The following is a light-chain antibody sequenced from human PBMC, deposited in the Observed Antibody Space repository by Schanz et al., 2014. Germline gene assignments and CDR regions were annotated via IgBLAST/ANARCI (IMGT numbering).Light chain of an antibody. CDR3: TSYRDYNDPCV. V-gene: IGLV2-14*03. Sequence: QSALTQPASVSASLGQSITISCTGSSSDVGSSKYVSWYQQFPGKAPKPLIYEVSVRLSGVSSRFSGSKSGNTASLTISGLQDDDEAEYYCTSYRDYNDPCVFGTGTKLTVL. CDR1: SSDVGSSKY. J-gene: IGLJ1*01. CDR2: EVS.